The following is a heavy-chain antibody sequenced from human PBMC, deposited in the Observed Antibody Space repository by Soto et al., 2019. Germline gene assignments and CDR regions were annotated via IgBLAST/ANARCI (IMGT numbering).Heavy chain of an antibody. J-gene: IGHJ4*02. CDR1: GGSFSGYY. CDR2: INHSGST. Sequence: SETLSLTCAVYGGSFSGYYWSWIRQPPGKGLEWIGEINHSGSTNYNPSLKSRVTISVDTSKNQFSLKLSSVTAADTAVYYCARVRGPPSIADRLPYYFDYWGQGTLVTVSS. V-gene: IGHV4-34*01. D-gene: IGHD6-6*01. CDR3: ARVRGPPSIADRLPYYFDY.